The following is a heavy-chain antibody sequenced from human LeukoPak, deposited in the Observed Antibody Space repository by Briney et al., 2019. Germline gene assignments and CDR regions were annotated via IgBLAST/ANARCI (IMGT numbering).Heavy chain of an antibody. D-gene: IGHD3-22*01. J-gene: IGHJ3*02. CDR1: GFTFSNDW. V-gene: IGHV3-15*01. Sequence: GGSLRLSCAVSGFTFSNDWMSWVRQAPGKGLDWVGRIKSKTDGGTTDYAAPVKGRFTISRDDSNNTLYLQMNSLKTDDTAVYYCTTGYYYDSSGYYLSAFDIWGQGTMVTVSS. CDR2: IKSKTDGGTT. CDR3: TTGYYYDSSGYYLSAFDI.